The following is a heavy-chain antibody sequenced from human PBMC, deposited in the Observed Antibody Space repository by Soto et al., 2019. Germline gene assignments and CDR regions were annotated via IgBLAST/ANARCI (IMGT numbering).Heavy chain of an antibody. V-gene: IGHV3-33*01. CDR3: ARETRNGIEYSSSSLMV. CDR2: IWYDGSNK. Sequence: QVQLVESGGGVVQPGRSLRLSCAASGFTFSSYGMHWVRQAPGKGLEWVAVIWYDGSNKYYADSVKGRFTISRDNSKNTLYLQMNSLRAEDTAVYYCARETRNGIEYSSSSLMVGGQGTLVTVSS. J-gene: IGHJ4*02. D-gene: IGHD6-6*01. CDR1: GFTFSSYG.